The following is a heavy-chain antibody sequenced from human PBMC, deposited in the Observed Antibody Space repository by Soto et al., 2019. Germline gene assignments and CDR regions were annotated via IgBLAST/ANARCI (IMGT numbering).Heavy chain of an antibody. V-gene: IGHV3-23*01. Sequence: PGGSLRLSCAASGFTFSSYAMSWVRQAPGKGLEWVSAISGSGGSTYYADSVKGRFTISRDNSKNTLYLQMNSLRAEDTAVYYCAKRPYDYVWGSYRPDAFDIWGQGTMVTVSS. CDR2: ISGSGGST. J-gene: IGHJ3*02. D-gene: IGHD3-16*02. CDR1: GFTFSSYA. CDR3: AKRPYDYVWGSYRPDAFDI.